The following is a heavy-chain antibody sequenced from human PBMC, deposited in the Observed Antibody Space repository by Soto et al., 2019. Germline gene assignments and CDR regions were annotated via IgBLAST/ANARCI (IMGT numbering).Heavy chain of an antibody. CDR3: ARGAVVNFCI. J-gene: IGHJ4*02. CDR2: IYHSGST. V-gene: IGHV4-30-2*01. Sequence: QLQLQESGSGLVKPSQTLSLTCAVSGGSISSGGSSWTWIRQPPGKGLEWIGYIYHSGSTYYNPSLKRRVTIAVDRSKNQFSLKLTSVTATDTVVYYCARGAVVNFCIWGQRTLVTVSS. D-gene: IGHD3-22*01. CDR1: GGSISSGGSS.